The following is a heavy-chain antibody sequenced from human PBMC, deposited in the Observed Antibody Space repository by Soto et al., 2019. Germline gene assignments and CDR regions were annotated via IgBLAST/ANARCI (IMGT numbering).Heavy chain of an antibody. J-gene: IGHJ5*02. CDR3: ARRERAAGTDWWFDP. D-gene: IGHD6-13*01. CDR1: GASISSSSFH. Sequence: SETLSLTCTVSGASISSSSFHWGWIRQPPGKGLEWIGSIYYSGRTYYGPSLKSRVTISVDTSKTHFSLKLSSVTAADTAVYYCARRERAAGTDWWFDPWGQGTLVS. V-gene: IGHV4-39*01. CDR2: IYYSGRT.